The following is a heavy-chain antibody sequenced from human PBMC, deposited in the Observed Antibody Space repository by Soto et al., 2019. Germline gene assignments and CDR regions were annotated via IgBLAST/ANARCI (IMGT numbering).Heavy chain of an antibody. V-gene: IGHV1-69*01. D-gene: IGHD5-12*01. CDR1: GGTFSSYA. CDR2: IIPIFGTA. Sequence: QVQLVQSGAEVKKPGSSVKVSCKASGGTFSSYAISWVRQAPGQGLEWMGGIIPIFGTANYAQKFQGRVTITADESTSTAYMELSSLRSEDTAVYYCARVPGSGYELPNYYCYGMDVWGQGTTVTVSS. J-gene: IGHJ6*02. CDR3: ARVPGSGYELPNYYCYGMDV.